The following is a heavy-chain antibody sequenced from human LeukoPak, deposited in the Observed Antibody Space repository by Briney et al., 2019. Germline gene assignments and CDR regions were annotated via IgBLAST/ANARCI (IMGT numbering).Heavy chain of an antibody. V-gene: IGHV3-20*03. Sequence: GGSLRLSFAASGFTFDDYGMSWVRQAPGKGLEWVSGINWNGGGTGYADSVKGRFTISRDNAKNSLYLQMNSLRAEDTALYYCARVAGSGIVGATLDYWGQGTLVTVSS. J-gene: IGHJ4*02. CDR3: ARVAGSGIVGATLDY. CDR1: GFTFDDYG. D-gene: IGHD1-26*01. CDR2: INWNGGGT.